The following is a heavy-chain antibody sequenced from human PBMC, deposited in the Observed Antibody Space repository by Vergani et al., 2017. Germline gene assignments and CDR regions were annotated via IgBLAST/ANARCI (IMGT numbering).Heavy chain of an antibody. CDR2: IYSGGST. CDR1: GFTVSSNY. J-gene: IGHJ4*02. D-gene: IGHD6-19*01. V-gene: IGHV3-53*02. Sequence: EVQLVETGGGLIQPGGSLRLSCAASGFTVSSNYMRWVRQAPGTGLEWVSVIYSGGSTYYADSVKGRFTISRDNSKNTRYLQMNSLRAEDTAVYYCARDSSGSSWDYWGQGTLVTVSS. CDR3: ARDSSGSSWDY.